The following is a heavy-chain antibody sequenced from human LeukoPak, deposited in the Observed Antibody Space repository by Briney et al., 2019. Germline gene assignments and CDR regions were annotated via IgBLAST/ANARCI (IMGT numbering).Heavy chain of an antibody. Sequence: GGSLRLSCAASGFTLSSYTMYWVRQAPGRGLVWVARFTSDGNSMTYADSLRGRFTISRDNSKSTVYLQMDNLGDDDTAVYYCVKEGEGHTYTPKTGPPTWGQGTLVTVSS. J-gene: IGHJ5*02. D-gene: IGHD3-16*01. CDR1: GFTLSSYT. V-gene: IGHV3-74*01. CDR3: VKEGEGHTYTPKTGPPT. CDR2: FTSDGNSM.